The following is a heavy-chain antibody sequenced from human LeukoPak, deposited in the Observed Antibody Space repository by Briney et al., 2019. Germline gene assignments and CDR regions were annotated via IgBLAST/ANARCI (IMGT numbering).Heavy chain of an antibody. D-gene: IGHD3-22*01. V-gene: IGHV1-69*05. J-gene: IGHJ4*02. Sequence: GASVKVSCKASAGTFSSYAISWVRQAPGQGLEWMGGIIPIFGTANYAQKFQGRVTITTDESTSTAYMELSSLRSEDTAVYYCARGHDSSGSYFDYWGQGTLVTVSS. CDR2: IIPIFGTA. CDR3: ARGHDSSGSYFDY. CDR1: AGTFSSYA.